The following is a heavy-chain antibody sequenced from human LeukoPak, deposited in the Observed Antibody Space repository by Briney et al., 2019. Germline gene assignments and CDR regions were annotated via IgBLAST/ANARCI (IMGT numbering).Heavy chain of an antibody. V-gene: IGHV3-48*02. J-gene: IGHJ4*02. CDR2: ISSSGSTI. CDR1: GFSFSSYS. D-gene: IGHD3-22*01. CDR3: ARAHYDSSGYYLFDY. Sequence: GGSLRLSCAASGFSFSSYSMSWVRQAPGKGLEWVSYISSSGSTIYYADSVKGRFTISRDNAKNSLYLQMNSLRDEDTAVYYCARAHYDSSGYYLFDYWGQGTLVTVSS.